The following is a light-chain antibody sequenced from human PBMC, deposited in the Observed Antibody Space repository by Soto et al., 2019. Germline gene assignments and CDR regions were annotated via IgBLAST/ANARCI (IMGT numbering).Light chain of an antibody. Sequence: QSALTQPPSASGSPGQSVTISCTGTSSDVGGYNYVSWYQQHPGKDPKRMIYEVSKRPSGFPDRFSGSKSVNTASLTVSGLQAEDDADYYCSSYEGSNNLVFGGGTKLPVL. CDR3: SSYEGSNNLV. V-gene: IGLV2-8*01. CDR1: SSDVGGYNY. J-gene: IGLJ2*01. CDR2: EVS.